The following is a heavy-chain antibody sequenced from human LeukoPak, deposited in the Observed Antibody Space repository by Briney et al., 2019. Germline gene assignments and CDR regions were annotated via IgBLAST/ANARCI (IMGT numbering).Heavy chain of an antibody. CDR2: IDPTDSYT. D-gene: IGHD6-19*01. V-gene: IGHV5-10-1*01. J-gene: IGHJ5*02. CDR3: ARQSRSAWYVFDL. CDR1: GYSFTSNW. Sequence: PGESLKISCKGSGYSFTSNWISWVRQMPGKGLEWMGRIDPTDSYTYYSPSFQGRVTISTDKSITTAFLQWSSLRASDTAIYYCARQSRSAWYVFDLWGQGTLVTISS.